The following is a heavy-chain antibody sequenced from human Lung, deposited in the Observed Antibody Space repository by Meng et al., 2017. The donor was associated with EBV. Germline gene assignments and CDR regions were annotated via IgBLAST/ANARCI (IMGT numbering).Heavy chain of an antibody. V-gene: IGHV1-69*01. CDR1: GGTFRSDA. CDR2: LIPMTGVA. D-gene: IGHD3-10*01. Sequence: VRLVSSGAEVQRPGCWGLYSCKTSGGTFRSDAISWGRPAPGQGLVWMGGLIPMTGVAHYAQKFQDRVSTIADESTSTHSLELSSLRSEDTAIYFCASESGRGFTPDYWGQGTLVTVSS. J-gene: IGHJ4*02. CDR3: ASESGRGFTPDY.